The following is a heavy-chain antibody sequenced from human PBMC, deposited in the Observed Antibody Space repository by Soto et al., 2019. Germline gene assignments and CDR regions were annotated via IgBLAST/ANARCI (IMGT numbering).Heavy chain of an antibody. CDR1: GYTFTDHY. CDR2: INPNSGGT. J-gene: IGHJ6*02. Sequence: QVQLVQSGAEVKKPGASVKVSCKASGYTFTDHYMHWVRQAPGQGLEWMGWINPNSGGTLYEQKFQGRVTMTSDTSIHTAYMDLSRLRSDDTAVYYCARRNLPLTAYNYRMDVWGQGTTVTVSS. CDR3: ARRNLPLTAYNYRMDV. V-gene: IGHV1-2*02.